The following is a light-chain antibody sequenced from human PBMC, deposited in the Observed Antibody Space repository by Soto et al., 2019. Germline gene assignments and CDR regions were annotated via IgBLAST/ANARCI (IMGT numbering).Light chain of an antibody. CDR2: SNN. CDR3: AAWDDSLNAVV. CDR1: SSNIGSNT. Sequence: QSVLTQPPSASGTPGQRVTISCSGSSSNIGSNTVNWYQQLPGTAPKLLIYSNNQRPSGVPDRFSGSKSGTSASLATSGLQSEDEADYYCAAWDDSLNAVVFGGGTKVT. J-gene: IGLJ2*01. V-gene: IGLV1-44*01.